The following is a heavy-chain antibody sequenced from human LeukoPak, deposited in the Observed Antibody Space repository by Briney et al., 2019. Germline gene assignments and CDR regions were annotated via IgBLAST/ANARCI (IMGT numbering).Heavy chain of an antibody. CDR1: GYTFTSYD. CDR2: MNPNSGNT. CDR3: ARGLYYDFWSGRNYMDV. J-gene: IGHJ6*03. D-gene: IGHD3-3*01. Sequence: GASVKVSCKASGYTFTSYDINWVRQATGQGLEWMGWMNPNSGNTGYAQKFQGRVTITRNTSVSTAYMELSSLRSEDTAVYYCARGLYYDFWSGRNYMDVWGKGTTVTVSS. V-gene: IGHV1-8*03.